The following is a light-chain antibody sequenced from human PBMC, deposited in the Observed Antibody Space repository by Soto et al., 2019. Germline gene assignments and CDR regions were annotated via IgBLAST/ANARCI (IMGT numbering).Light chain of an antibody. J-gene: IGKJ1*01. V-gene: IGKV1-27*01. Sequence: DIQMTQSPSSLSASVGDRVTITCRASQGISNYLAWYQQRPGKVPKLLIYAASTLQSGVPSRFSGRGSGTDFTLSISSLQPEDVATYYCLQHNSGLAFGQGTKVEIK. CDR1: QGISNY. CDR2: AAS. CDR3: LQHNSGLA.